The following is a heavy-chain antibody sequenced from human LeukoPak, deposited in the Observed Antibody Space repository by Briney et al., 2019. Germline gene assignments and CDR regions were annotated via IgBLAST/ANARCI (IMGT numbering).Heavy chain of an antibody. CDR2: VCGSGAST. V-gene: IGHV3-23*01. CDR1: GFYFESYA. D-gene: IGHD3-22*01. Sequence: GGSLRLSCATSGFYFESYAMSWVRQAPGKGLEWVSGVCGSGASTYYADSVKDRFTISRDSSKNTLYLQLNSMGVEDTAVYYCARVYGSSNYYYDRYYYYMDVWGRGTTVTVSS. J-gene: IGHJ6*03. CDR3: ARVYGSSNYYYDRYYYYMDV.